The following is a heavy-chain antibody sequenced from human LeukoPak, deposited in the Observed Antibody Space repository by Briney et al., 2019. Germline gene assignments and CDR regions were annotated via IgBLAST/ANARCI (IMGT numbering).Heavy chain of an antibody. CDR1: GYSFTSNY. D-gene: IGHD1-26*01. CDR3: ATAPIHEWELLLGAFDI. Sequence: GASVKVSCKASGYSFTSNYIHWVRQAPGQGLEWMGMIYPRDGSTSYAQKFQGRVTMTEDTSTDTAHMELSSLRSEDTAVYYCATAPIHEWELLLGAFDIWGQGTMVTVSS. J-gene: IGHJ3*02. CDR2: IYPRDGST. V-gene: IGHV1-46*01.